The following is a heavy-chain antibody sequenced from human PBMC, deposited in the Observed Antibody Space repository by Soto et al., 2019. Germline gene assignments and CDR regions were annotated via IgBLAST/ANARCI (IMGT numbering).Heavy chain of an antibody. CDR1: AFTFGNFG. V-gene: IGHV3-30*03. Sequence: QVQLVESGGGVVQPGRYLRLSCAAYAFTFGNFGIHWVIKAPGKGLEWVADISSDGSRKFYADSGKGRLTISRDISTNTLYLQMTSLRTGDKAVYFCARGCSGGTNCFYFDFWGQGILVTVSS. CDR2: ISSDGSRK. CDR3: ARGCSGGTNCFYFDF. J-gene: IGHJ4*02. D-gene: IGHD6-13*01.